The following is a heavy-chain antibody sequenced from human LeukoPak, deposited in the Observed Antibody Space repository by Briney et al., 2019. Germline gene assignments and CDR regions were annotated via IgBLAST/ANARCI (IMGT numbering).Heavy chain of an antibody. Sequence: ASVKVSCKASGYTFTGYYMHWVRQAPGQGLEWMGWINPNSGGTNYAQKFQGRVTVTRDTSISTAYMELSRLRSDDTAVYYCARTGGPNIVVVPAAMPGYWGQGTLVTVSS. CDR1: GYTFTGYY. CDR3: ARTGGPNIVVVPAAMPGY. J-gene: IGHJ4*02. V-gene: IGHV1-2*02. CDR2: INPNSGGT. D-gene: IGHD2-2*01.